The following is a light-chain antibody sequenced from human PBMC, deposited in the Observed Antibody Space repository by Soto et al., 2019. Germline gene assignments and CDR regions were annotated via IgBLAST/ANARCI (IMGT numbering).Light chain of an antibody. Sequence: QSALTQPPSASGSPGQSVTISCTGTSSDVGGYNYVSWYQQHPGKAPKLMIFDVTKRPSGVPDRFSGSRSGNTASLTVSGLQAEDEADYYCRSYAGSNHWVFGGGTKLTVL. CDR1: SSDVGGYNY. CDR2: DVT. V-gene: IGLV2-8*01. J-gene: IGLJ3*02. CDR3: RSYAGSNHWV.